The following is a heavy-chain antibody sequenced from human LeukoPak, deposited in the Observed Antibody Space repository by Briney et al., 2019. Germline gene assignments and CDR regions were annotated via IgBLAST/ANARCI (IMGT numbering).Heavy chain of an antibody. CDR1: GGTFSSYA. Sequence: ASVKVSCKASGGTFSSYAISWVRQAPGQGLEWMGGIIPIFGTANYAQKFQGRVTITADESTSTAYMELRSLRSDDTAVYYCARAGIVVVPAAHHSMGDVWGQGTTVTVSS. V-gene: IGHV1-69*13. D-gene: IGHD2-2*01. J-gene: IGHJ6*02. CDR2: IIPIFGTA. CDR3: ARAGIVVVPAAHHSMGDV.